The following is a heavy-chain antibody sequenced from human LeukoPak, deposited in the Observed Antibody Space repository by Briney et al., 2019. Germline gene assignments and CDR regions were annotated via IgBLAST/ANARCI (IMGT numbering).Heavy chain of an antibody. CDR2: IIPIFGTA. V-gene: IGHV1-69*05. CDR1: GGTFSSYA. Sequence: SVKVSYKASGGTFSSYAISWVRQAPGQGLEWMGGIIPIFGTANYAQKFQGRVTITTDESTSTAYMELSSLRSEDTAVYYCASKTPSHYYDSSGYYVGAFDIWGQGTMVTVSS. D-gene: IGHD3-22*01. CDR3: ASKTPSHYYDSSGYYVGAFDI. J-gene: IGHJ3*02.